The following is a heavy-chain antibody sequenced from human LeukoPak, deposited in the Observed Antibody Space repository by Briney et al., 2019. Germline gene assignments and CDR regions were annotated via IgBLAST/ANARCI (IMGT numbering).Heavy chain of an antibody. CDR2: INPGGGST. CDR1: GYTFTTYY. CDR3: ARGRDNERNDKSAYYS. D-gene: IGHD3-22*01. Sequence: ATVKVTCKGSGYTFTTYYLHWMRQAPGQGLEWMGIINPGGGSTWYAQKFKGRLTMTRDTSTSTVYMELSSLGSEATADYCGARGRDNERNDKSAYYSWGQGNLVTVSS. J-gene: IGHJ4*02. V-gene: IGHV1-46*01.